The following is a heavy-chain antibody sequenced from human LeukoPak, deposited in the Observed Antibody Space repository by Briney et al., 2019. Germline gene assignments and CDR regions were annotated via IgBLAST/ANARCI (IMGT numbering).Heavy chain of an antibody. CDR3: ARRGSGKYNWFDP. Sequence: SETLSLTCTVSGGSMSGYYWSWIRQPPGKGLEWLGYIYCSGSTNYNPSLKSRVTISVDTSKNQFSLKLNSVTAADTAVYYCARRGSGKYNWFDPWGQGTLVTVSS. CDR1: GGSMSGYY. J-gene: IGHJ5*02. V-gene: IGHV4-59*01. CDR2: IYCSGST.